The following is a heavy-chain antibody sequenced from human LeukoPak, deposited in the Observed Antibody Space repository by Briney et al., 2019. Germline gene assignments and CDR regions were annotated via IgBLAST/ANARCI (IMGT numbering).Heavy chain of an antibody. CDR2: IYYSGST. CDR3: ARGYCSSTSCYTHYFDY. V-gene: IGHV4-39*01. CDR1: GGSISSSTYY. D-gene: IGHD2-2*02. Sequence: PSETLSLTSSVSGGSISSSTYYWGWIRQPPGKGLEWLGSIYYSGSTYYNPSLKSRVTISVDTSKNQFSLKLSSVTAADTAVYYCARGYCSSTSCYTHYFDYWGQGTLVTVSS. J-gene: IGHJ4*02.